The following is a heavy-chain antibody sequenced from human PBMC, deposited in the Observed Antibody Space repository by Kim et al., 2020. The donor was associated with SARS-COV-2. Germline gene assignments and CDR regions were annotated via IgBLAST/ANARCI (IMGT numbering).Heavy chain of an antibody. CDR3: ARDERDHYSSSPTWFDP. J-gene: IGHJ5*02. CDR2: IYYSGST. Sequence: SETLSLTCTVSGGSISSYYWSWIRQPPGKGLEWIGYIYYSGSTNYNPSLKTRVTISVDTSKTQFSLKLSSVTAADTDVYYCARDERDHYSSSPTWFDPCGQGTLVTVSS. V-gene: IGHV4-59*13. D-gene: IGHD6-13*01. CDR1: GGSISSYY.